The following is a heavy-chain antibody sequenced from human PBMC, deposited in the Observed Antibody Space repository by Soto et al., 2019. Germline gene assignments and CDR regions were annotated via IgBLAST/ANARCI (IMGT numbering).Heavy chain of an antibody. Sequence: GASVKVSCKASGYTFTSYGISWVRQATGQGLEWMGWISAYNGNTNYAQKLQGRVTMTTDTSTSTAYMELRSLRSDDTAVYYCARKIGGSLGDYYGMDVWGQGTTVTVSS. CDR2: ISAYNGNT. CDR3: ARKIGGSLGDYYGMDV. V-gene: IGHV1-18*04. D-gene: IGHD3-16*01. CDR1: GYTFTSYG. J-gene: IGHJ6*02.